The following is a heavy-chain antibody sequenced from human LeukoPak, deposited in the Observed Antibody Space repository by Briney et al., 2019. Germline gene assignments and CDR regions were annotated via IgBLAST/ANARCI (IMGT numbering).Heavy chain of an antibody. V-gene: IGHV4-30-4*01. Sequence: PPETLCRTRTVPRGSISSGASYWRSVRQPPGEGLELIGYIYNRGTRCYNPSLKSRVTIAVDTSKNQFSLKLPSVTAADTAVYYCARGTYGSGSYYWGQGSLVTVSS. J-gene: IGHJ4*02. CDR1: RGSISSGASY. CDR3: ARGTYGSGSYY. D-gene: IGHD3-10*01. CDR2: IYNRGTR.